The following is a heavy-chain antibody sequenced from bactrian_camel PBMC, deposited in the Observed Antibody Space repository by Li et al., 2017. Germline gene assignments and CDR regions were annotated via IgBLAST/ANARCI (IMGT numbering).Heavy chain of an antibody. CDR2: IWTGDGST. CDR3: AADPYGGSWYLTY. Sequence: VQLVESGGGLVQPGGSLRLSCATSGFTFSTYGMIWVRQAPGKEREGVAYIWTGDGSTGHADSVKGRFTISQDNAKNILYLQMNNLKTDDTAAYYCAADPYGGSWYLTYWGQGTQVTVS. D-gene: IGHD6*01. CDR1: GFTFSTYG. J-gene: IGHJ4*01. V-gene: IGHV3S42*01.